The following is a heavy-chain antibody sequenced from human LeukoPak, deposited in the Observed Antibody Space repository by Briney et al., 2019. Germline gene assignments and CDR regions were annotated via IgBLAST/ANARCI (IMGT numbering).Heavy chain of an antibody. D-gene: IGHD2-2*01. J-gene: IGHJ6*03. CDR1: GFTFSSYG. CDR3: ARGGDCSSTSCYGKLYMDV. V-gene: IGHV3-30*03. Sequence: GRSLRLSCAASGFTFSSYGMHWVRQAPGKGLEWVAVISYDGTNKYYADSVKGRFAISRDNSKNTLYLQMGSLRAEDMAVYYCARGGDCSSTSCYGKLYMDVWGKGTTVTVSS. CDR2: ISYDGTNK.